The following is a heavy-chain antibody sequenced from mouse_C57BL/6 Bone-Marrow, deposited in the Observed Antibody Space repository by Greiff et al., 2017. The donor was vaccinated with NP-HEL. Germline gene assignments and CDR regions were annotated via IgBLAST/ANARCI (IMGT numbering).Heavy chain of an antibody. V-gene: IGHV1-69*01. J-gene: IGHJ1*03. CDR2: IDPSASYT. D-gene: IGHD1-1*01. CDR3: AREGHYYGSSYWYFDV. Sequence: VQLQQPGAELVMPGASVKLSCKASGYTFTSYWMHWVKQRPGQGLEWIGEIDPSASYTNYNQKFKGKSTLTVDKSSSTAYMQLSSLTSEDSAVYYCAREGHYYGSSYWYFDVWGTGTTVTVSS. CDR1: GYTFTSYW.